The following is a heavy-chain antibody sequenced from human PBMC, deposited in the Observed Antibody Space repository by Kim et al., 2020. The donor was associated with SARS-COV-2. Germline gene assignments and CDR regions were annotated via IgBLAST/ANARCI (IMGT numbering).Heavy chain of an antibody. D-gene: IGHD3-10*01. Sequence: YYADSVKGRFTISRDNSKNTLYLQMNSLRAEDTAVYYCAKVLKVRGVFDYWGQGTLVTVSS. J-gene: IGHJ4*02. CDR3: AKVLKVRGVFDY. V-gene: IGHV3-23*01.